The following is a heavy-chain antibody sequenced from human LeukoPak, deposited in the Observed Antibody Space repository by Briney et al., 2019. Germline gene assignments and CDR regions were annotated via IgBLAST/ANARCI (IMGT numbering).Heavy chain of an antibody. V-gene: IGHV3-21*01. D-gene: IGHD6-13*01. Sequence: GGSLRLSCAASEFTFSSYTMNWVRQAPGKGLEWVSSISSGGSYIYYTDSVKGRFTISRDNAKNSLYLQMNSLRAEDTAMYYCAREQQLALDYWGQGTLVTVSS. CDR2: ISSGGSYI. J-gene: IGHJ4*02. CDR3: AREQQLALDY. CDR1: EFTFSSYT.